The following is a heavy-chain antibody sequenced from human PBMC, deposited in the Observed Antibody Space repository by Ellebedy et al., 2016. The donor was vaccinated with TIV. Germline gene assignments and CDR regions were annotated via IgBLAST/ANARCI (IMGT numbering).Heavy chain of an antibody. D-gene: IGHD4-23*01. V-gene: IGHV3-23*01. CDR2: VGHGGTDT. CDR1: GFTFSTYA. J-gene: IGHJ3*01. CDR3: ARDPVGVGPAFDV. Sequence: GESLKISCVASGFTFSTYAMYWVRQAPGKGLEWVSGVGHGGTDTYYADSVKGRFTISRDNSKDTLYLQRNSLRAEDTAIYYCARDPVGVGPAFDVWGQGTMVTVSS.